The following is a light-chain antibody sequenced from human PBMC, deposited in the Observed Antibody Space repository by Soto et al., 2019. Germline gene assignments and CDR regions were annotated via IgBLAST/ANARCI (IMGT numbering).Light chain of an antibody. CDR2: GAS. V-gene: IGKV3D-7*01. Sequence: ELVITQSPSTLSLSPGASSTLSCRASQSVSSSYLSWFHQQPGQAPRLLIYGASTRAAGIPARFSGSGSGTEFTLTISSLQSEDFAVYYCQHYNTWPWTFGQGTKVDIK. CDR1: QSVSSSY. J-gene: IGKJ1*01. CDR3: QHYNTWPWT.